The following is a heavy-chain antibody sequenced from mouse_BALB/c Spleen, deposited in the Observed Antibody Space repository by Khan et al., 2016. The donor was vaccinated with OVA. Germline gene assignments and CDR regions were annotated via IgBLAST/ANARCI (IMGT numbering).Heavy chain of an antibody. Sequence: QLQQPGAELVKPGTSVKLSCKTSGYTFPSYWIQWVKQRPGQGLGWIGQIFPGTGTTYYNENFKDKATLTVDTSSNSAYMQLTSLISEDSAVYFCARGYFGNYEFVYWGQGTLVTVSP. J-gene: IGHJ3*01. CDR2: IFPGTGTT. D-gene: IGHD2-1*01. CDR3: ARGYFGNYEFVY. V-gene: IGHV1S132*01. CDR1: GYTFPSYW.